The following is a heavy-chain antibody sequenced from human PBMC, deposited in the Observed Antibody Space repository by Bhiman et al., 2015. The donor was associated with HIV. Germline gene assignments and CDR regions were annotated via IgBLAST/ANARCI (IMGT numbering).Heavy chain of an antibody. V-gene: IGHV3-21*03. J-gene: IGHJ6*02. CDR1: GFTFDTYN. CDR2: ISRTSDYI. Sequence: EVQMVESGGGLVKPGGSLRLSCTASGFTFDTYNINWVRQAPGKGLEWVSSISRTSDYIYYADSVKGRFTISRDNAKNSLYLQMNSLRAEDTAVFYCARDRPYNWNWGNHYYGMDVWGQGTTVTVSS. CDR3: ARDRPYNWNWGNHYYGMDV. D-gene: IGHD1-7*01.